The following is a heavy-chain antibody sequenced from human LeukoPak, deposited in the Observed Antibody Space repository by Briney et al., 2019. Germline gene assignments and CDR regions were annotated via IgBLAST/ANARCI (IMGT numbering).Heavy chain of an antibody. CDR2: IKQDGSEK. D-gene: IGHD3-9*01. CDR3: ARRLFRYFDGWVSFFDY. J-gene: IGHJ4*02. Sequence: QPGGSLRLSCAASGFTFSTYWMTWVRQSPGKGLEWVANIKQDGSEKYYVDSVKGRFTISRDNAKNSLYLQMNRLRAEDTAVYYCARRLFRYFDGWVSFFDYWGQGTLVSVSS. CDR1: GFTFSTYW. V-gene: IGHV3-7*01.